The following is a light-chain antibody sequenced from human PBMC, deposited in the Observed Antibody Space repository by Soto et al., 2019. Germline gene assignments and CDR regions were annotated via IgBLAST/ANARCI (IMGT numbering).Light chain of an antibody. CDR1: QSIGSW. V-gene: IGKV1-5*01. J-gene: IGKJ1*01. CDR3: QQYNNYST. Sequence: DIPMTQSPSTLSASVGDRVTITCRASQSIGSWLAWYQQKPGKAPNLLIYDASSLDSGVPSRFSGSGSGTEFTLTISSLQPEDFATYYCQQYNNYSTFGQGTKVEIK. CDR2: DAS.